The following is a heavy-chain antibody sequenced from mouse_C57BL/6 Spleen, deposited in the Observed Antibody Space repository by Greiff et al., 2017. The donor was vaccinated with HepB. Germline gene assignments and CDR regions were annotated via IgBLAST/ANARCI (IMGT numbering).Heavy chain of an antibody. CDR3: ARRTVLRGDAMDY. D-gene: IGHD2-4*01. J-gene: IGHJ4*01. CDR1: GYAFSSSW. V-gene: IGHV1-82*01. Sequence: VQLQQSGPELVKPGASVKISCKASGYAFSSSWMNWVKQRPGKGLEWIGRIYPGDGDTNYNGKFKGKATLTADKSSSTDYMQLSSLTSEDSAVYFCARRTVLRGDAMDYWCQGTSVTVSS. CDR2: IYPGDGDT.